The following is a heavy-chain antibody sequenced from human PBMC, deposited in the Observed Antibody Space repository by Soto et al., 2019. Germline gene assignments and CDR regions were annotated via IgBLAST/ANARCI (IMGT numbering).Heavy chain of an antibody. CDR1: GDTFTSYG. V-gene: IGHV1-18*01. Sequence: ASVKVSCNASGDTFTSYGISWVRQAPGQGLEWMGWISAYNGNTNYAQKLQGRVTMTTDTSTSTAYMELRSLRSDDTAVYYCARDTQPTTGHYYYYGMDVWGQGTTVTVSS. J-gene: IGHJ6*02. CDR3: ARDTQPTTGHYYYYGMDV. CDR2: ISAYNGNT. D-gene: IGHD4-17*01.